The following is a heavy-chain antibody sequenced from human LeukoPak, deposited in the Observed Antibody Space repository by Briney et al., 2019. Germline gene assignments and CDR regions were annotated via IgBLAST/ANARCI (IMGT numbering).Heavy chain of an antibody. CDR1: GFTFSDYY. CDR3: ARERSFGVVIAY. D-gene: IGHD3-3*01. Sequence: PGGALRLSCAASGFTFSDYYMSCIRQAPGKGLEWVSYISSSGSTIYYADSVKGRFTISRDNAKNSLYLQMTSRRAEDTAVYYCARERSFGVVIAYWGRGTLVTVSS. V-gene: IGHV3-11*01. CDR2: ISSSGSTI. J-gene: IGHJ4*02.